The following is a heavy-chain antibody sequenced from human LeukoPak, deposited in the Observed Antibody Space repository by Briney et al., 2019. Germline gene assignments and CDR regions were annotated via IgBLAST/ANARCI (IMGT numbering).Heavy chain of an antibody. Sequence: PGGSLRLSCEASGFTFSDFYLSWIRQAPGKGLEWVSSISSSSSYIYYADSVKGRFTISRDNAKNSLYLQMNSLRAEDTAVYYCYGSGSYYTAGDYWGQGTLVTVSS. CDR3: YGSGSYYTAGDY. V-gene: IGHV3-11*06. J-gene: IGHJ4*02. D-gene: IGHD3-10*01. CDR1: GFTFSDFY. CDR2: ISSSSSYI.